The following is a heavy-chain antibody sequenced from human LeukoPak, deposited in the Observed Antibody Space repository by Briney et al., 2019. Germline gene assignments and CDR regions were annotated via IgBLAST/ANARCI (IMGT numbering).Heavy chain of an antibody. CDR3: ARSPYTLKFDY. CDR1: GDSISSYY. CDR2: IYYSGST. D-gene: IGHD3-16*01. Sequence: SETLSLTCTVSGDSISSYYWSWIRQPPGKGLEWIGYIYYSGSTNYNPSLKSRVTISVDTSKNQFSLKLSSVTAADTAVYYCARSPYTLKFDYWGQGTLVTVSS. V-gene: IGHV4-59*01. J-gene: IGHJ4*02.